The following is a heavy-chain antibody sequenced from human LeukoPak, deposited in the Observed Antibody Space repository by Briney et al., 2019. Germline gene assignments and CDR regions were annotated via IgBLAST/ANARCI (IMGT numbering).Heavy chain of an antibody. CDR3: ARHFAGSTGTTTRDY. Sequence: SETLSLTCTVSGGSISSSRYYWGWIRQPPGKGLDWIGSIYYTGSTYYHPSLKSRVTISVDTSKNQFSLKLSSVTAADTAVYYCARHFAGSTGTTTRDYWGQGTLVTVSS. J-gene: IGHJ4*02. V-gene: IGHV4-39*01. D-gene: IGHD1-1*01. CDR2: IYYTGST. CDR1: GGSISSSRYY.